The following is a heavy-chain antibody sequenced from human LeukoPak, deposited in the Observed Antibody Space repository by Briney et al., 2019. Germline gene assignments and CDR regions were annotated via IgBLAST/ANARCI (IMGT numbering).Heavy chain of an antibody. CDR2: IWYDGSNK. CDR3: ASSTITATLDY. J-gene: IGHJ4*02. CDR1: GFTFSSYG. Sequence: PGRSLRLSCAASGFTFSSYGMHWVRQAPGKGLGWVAVIWYDGSNKYYADSVKGRFTISRDNSKNTLYLQMNSLRAEDTAVYYCASSTITATLDYWGQGTLVTVSS. V-gene: IGHV3-33*01. D-gene: IGHD5-24*01.